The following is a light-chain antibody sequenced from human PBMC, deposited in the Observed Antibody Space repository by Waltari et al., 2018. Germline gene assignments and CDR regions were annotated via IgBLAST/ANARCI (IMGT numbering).Light chain of an antibody. Sequence: DIVMTQSPDSLAVSLGESATINCKSSQSVFYSSNNRNYLGWYQHKAGQPPNLLIYWASTRESGVPDRFSGSGSGTDFTLTISNLQAEDVAVYYCQQYYATPRTFGQGTKVAIK. CDR1: QSVFYSSNNRNY. V-gene: IGKV4-1*01. CDR2: WAS. J-gene: IGKJ1*01. CDR3: QQYYATPRT.